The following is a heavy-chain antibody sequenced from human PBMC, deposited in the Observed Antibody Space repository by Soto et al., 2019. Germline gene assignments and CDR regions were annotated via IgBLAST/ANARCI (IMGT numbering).Heavy chain of an antibody. J-gene: IGHJ6*02. D-gene: IGHD5-18*01. Sequence: GSLKISCKGSGYSFTSYWIDWVRQMPGKGLEWMGRIDPSDSYTNYSPSFQGHVTISADKSISTAYLQWSSLKASDTAMYYCARTSMQSRGYSYGHGGMDVWGQGTTVTVSS. V-gene: IGHV5-10-1*01. CDR3: ARTSMQSRGYSYGHGGMDV. CDR2: IDPSDSYT. CDR1: GYSFTSYW.